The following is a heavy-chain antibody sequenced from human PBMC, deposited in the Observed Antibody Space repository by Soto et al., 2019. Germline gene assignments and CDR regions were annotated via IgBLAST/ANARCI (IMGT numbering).Heavy chain of an antibody. CDR2: ILPIFGTV. CDR1: GGIFSSNA. D-gene: IGHD5-18*01. V-gene: IGHV1-69*13. Sequence: SVKVSCKASGGIFSSNALSWVRQAPGQGLEWMGGILPIFGTVNYAQKFQGRVTITADESTSTAYMELSSLRSEDTALYYCATGGRGYSYGRGATRLHFDYRGQGTIVTVSS. CDR3: ATGGRGYSYGRGATRLHFDY. J-gene: IGHJ4*01.